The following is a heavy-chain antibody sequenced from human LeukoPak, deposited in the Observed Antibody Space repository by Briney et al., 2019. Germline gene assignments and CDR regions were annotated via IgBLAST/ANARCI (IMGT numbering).Heavy chain of an antibody. J-gene: IGHJ6*02. CDR1: GYTFTSYG. Sequence: GASVKVSCKASGYTFTSYGISWVRQAPGQGLEWMGWIGAYNGNTNYAQKLQGRVTMTTDTSTSTAYMELRSLRSDDTAVYYCARDGATVTRTAYYYYGMDVWGQGTTVTVSS. D-gene: IGHD4-17*01. V-gene: IGHV1-18*01. CDR2: IGAYNGNT. CDR3: ARDGATVTRTAYYYYGMDV.